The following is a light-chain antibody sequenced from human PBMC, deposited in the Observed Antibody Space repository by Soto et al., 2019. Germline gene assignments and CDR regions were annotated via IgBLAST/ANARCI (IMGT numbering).Light chain of an antibody. J-gene: IGKJ1*01. CDR3: QQYENYWT. Sequence: DIQMTQSPTTLSAYVGDRVTITCRASQSSSDWLAWYQQRPGKAPKLLMYDASSLESGVPSRFSGSGSGTEFTLTISNLQPDDFATYYCQQYENYWTFGQGTKVDIK. V-gene: IGKV1-5*01. CDR1: QSSSDW. CDR2: DAS.